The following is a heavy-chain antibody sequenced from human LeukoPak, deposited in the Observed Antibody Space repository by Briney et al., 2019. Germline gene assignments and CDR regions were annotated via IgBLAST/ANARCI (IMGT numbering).Heavy chain of an antibody. J-gene: IGHJ4*02. V-gene: IGHV3-30-3*01. CDR3: AKAPEGYYYDSSGYFPYYFDY. CDR2: ISYDGSNK. Sequence: PGGSLRLSCAASGFTFSSYAMHWVRQAPGKGLEWVAVISYDGSNKYYADSVKGRFTISRDNSKNTLYLQMNSLRAEDTAVYYCAKAPEGYYYDSSGYFPYYFDYWGQGTLVTVSS. CDR1: GFTFSSYA. D-gene: IGHD3-22*01.